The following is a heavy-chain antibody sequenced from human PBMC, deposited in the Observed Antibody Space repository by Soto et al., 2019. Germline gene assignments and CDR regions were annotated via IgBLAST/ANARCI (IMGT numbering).Heavy chain of an antibody. V-gene: IGHV4-34*01. D-gene: IGHD1-1*01. CDR3: ARGIAMKKVVHRDASDKYYFDX. J-gene: IGHJ4*02. Sequence: PSDTLSLTCAVYGGSFSGYYWTWIRQPPGKGLEWIGEINHSGSTNYNPSLKSRVTISVDTSKNQFSLNLNSVTAADTAVYYCARGIAMKKVVHRDASDKYYFDXWGRGTLVTVSX. CDR2: INHSGST. CDR1: GGSFSGYY.